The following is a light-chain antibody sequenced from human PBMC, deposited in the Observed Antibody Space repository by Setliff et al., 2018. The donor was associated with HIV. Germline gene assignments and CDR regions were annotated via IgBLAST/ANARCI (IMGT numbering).Light chain of an antibody. Sequence: QSVLTQPASVSGSPGQAITISCTGTSSDVGGYNYVSWYQQHPGKAPKLMIYDVSNRPSGVSNRFSGSKSGNTASPTISGLQAEDEADYYCSSYTSSSTLVFGTGTKVTVL. V-gene: IGLV2-14*03. CDR1: SSDVGGYNY. CDR3: SSYTSSSTLV. J-gene: IGLJ1*01. CDR2: DVS.